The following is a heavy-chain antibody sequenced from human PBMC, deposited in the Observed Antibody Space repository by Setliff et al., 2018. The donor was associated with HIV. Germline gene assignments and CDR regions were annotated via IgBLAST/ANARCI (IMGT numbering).Heavy chain of an antibody. CDR1: GFTFDDYA. Sequence: PGGSLRLSCAASGFTFDDYAMHWVRQAPGKGLEWVSLISWDGGSTYYVDSVKGRFTISRDNAKNSVYLQMNSLRVEDTAMYYCTKDHLSGWASDCWGQGTLVTVSS. CDR3: TKDHLSGWASDC. V-gene: IGHV3-43D*03. J-gene: IGHJ4*02. D-gene: IGHD6-19*01. CDR2: ISWDGGST.